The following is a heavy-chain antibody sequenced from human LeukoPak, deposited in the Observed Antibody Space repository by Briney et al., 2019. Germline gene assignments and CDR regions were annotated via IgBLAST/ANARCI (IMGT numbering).Heavy chain of an antibody. J-gene: IGHJ5*02. D-gene: IGHD3-10*01. Sequence: SETLSLTCSVSGGSISTYYWTWIRQSPGKGLGWIGYIYYNGYTNFNPSLKSRVTISVDTSNNQFSLEVASVTAADTAVYYCARAPPRGGWFDPWGQGTLVTVSS. CDR2: IYYNGYT. CDR3: ARAPPRGGWFDP. V-gene: IGHV4-59*01. CDR1: GGSISTYY.